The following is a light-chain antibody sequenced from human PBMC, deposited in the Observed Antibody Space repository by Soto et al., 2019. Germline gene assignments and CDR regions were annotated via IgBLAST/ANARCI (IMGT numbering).Light chain of an antibody. J-gene: IGLJ2*01. V-gene: IGLV1-44*01. CDR1: SSNIGSNT. Sequence: QSVLTQPPSASGTPGQRVTISCSGSSSNIGSNTVNWYQQLPGTAPKLLIYSNNQRPSGVPDRFSGSKSGTSASLAISGLQSEVEADYYCAAWDDSPHVVFGGRTKLTVL. CDR3: AAWDDSPHVV. CDR2: SNN.